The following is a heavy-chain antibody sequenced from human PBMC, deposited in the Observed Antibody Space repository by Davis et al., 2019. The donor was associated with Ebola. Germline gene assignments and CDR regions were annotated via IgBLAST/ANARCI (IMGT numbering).Heavy chain of an antibody. J-gene: IGHJ4*02. CDR1: GFAFSNYE. CDR3: ARETAHCGGDCYDY. CDR2: IDGSGDTV. Sequence: GESLKTSCAASGFAFSNYELNWVRQAPGKGLEWLSYIDGSGDTVYYAESVRGRFTISRDNAKNSLYMEMNSLRVEDTAVYYCARETAHCGGDCYDYWGQGTLVTVSS. D-gene: IGHD2-21*01. V-gene: IGHV3-48*03.